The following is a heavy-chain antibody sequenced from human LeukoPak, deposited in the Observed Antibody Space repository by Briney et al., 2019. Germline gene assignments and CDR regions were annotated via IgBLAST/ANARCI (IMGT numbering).Heavy chain of an antibody. CDR1: GGSISSYY. CDR2: IYTSGST. D-gene: IGHD2-15*01. CDR3: ARESSCCSTHNYYGMDV. V-gene: IGHV4-4*07. Sequence: PSETLSLTCTVSGGSISSYYWSWIRQPAGKGLEWIGRIYTSGSTNYNPSLKSRVTMSVDTSKNQFSLKLSSVTAADTAVYYCARESSCCSTHNYYGMDVWGQGTTVTVSS. J-gene: IGHJ6*02.